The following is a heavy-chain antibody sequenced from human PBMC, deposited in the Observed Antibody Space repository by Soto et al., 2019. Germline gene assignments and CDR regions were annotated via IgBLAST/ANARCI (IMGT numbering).Heavy chain of an antibody. CDR2: IYSSGST. Sequence: PSDTLSLTCTVTGVAISGYYCTWIRQSDGEGLEWIGRIYSSGSTNYNPSLKSRVTISLDTSMNYFSLRLSSVTAADTAVYYCARGQRFSDWFDPWGQGTLVTVYS. CDR1: GVAISGYY. D-gene: IGHD3-3*01. CDR3: ARGQRFSDWFDP. V-gene: IGHV4-4*07. J-gene: IGHJ5*02.